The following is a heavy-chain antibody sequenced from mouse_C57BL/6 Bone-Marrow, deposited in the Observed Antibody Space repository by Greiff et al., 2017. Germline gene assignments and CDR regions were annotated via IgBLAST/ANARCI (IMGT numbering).Heavy chain of an antibody. Sequence: QVQLQQSGAELVKPGASVKMSCKASGYTFTSYWITWVKQRPGQGLEWIGDIYPGSGSTNYNEKFKSKATLTVDTSSSTASMQLSSLTSEDSAVYYCARGAFITTRPDYWGQGTTLTVSS. CDR1: GYTFTSYW. CDR3: ARGAFITTRPDY. D-gene: IGHD1-1*01. CDR2: IYPGSGST. V-gene: IGHV1-55*01. J-gene: IGHJ2*01.